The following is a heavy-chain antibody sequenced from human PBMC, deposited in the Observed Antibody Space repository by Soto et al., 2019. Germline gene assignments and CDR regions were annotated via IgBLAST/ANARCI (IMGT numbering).Heavy chain of an antibody. D-gene: IGHD1-20*01. CDR1: TFIFSTYW. CDR3: VGDGNNWNDFDY. CDR2: IKRDGSET. Sequence: EVQLVESGGGLVQPGGSLRLSCAAPTFIFSTYWLLWGRQVPGKGLEWVANIKRDGSETHYADSVKGRFTISRDNAKNSLYLQMNRLRVEDTAVYCCVGDGNNWNDFDYWGQGTLVAVSS. J-gene: IGHJ4*02. V-gene: IGHV3-7*01.